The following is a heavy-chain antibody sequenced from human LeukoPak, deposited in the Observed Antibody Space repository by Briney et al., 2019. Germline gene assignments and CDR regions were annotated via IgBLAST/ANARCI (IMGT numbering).Heavy chain of an antibody. CDR2: ISTSGNTI. Sequence: GGSLRLSCTASGFTFDDYGMSWARQAPGKGLEWISYISTSGNTIFYADSVKGRFTISRDNAKNSLYLQMNSLRAEDTAVYYCARGFAPHDYWGQGTLVTVSS. CDR1: GFTFDDYG. CDR3: ARGFAPHDY. V-gene: IGHV3-48*03. J-gene: IGHJ4*02.